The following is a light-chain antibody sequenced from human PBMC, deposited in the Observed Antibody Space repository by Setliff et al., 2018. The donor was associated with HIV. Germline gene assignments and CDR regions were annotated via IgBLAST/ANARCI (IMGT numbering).Light chain of an antibody. CDR2: END. CDR3: QSYDDSLSGSGV. V-gene: IGLV1-40*01. Sequence: QSVLTQPPSVSGAPGQRVTISCTGTSSNIGAGFDVHWYQHLPGRAPKLLIYENDNRPAGVPDRFSGSKSGTSASLAITGLQAEDGADYYCQSYDDSLSGSGVFGTGTRSPS. J-gene: IGLJ1*01. CDR1: SSNIGAGFD.